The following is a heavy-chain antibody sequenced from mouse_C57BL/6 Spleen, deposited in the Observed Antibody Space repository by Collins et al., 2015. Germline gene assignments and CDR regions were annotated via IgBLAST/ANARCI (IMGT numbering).Heavy chain of an antibody. CDR1: GYTFTDYY. CDR3: ARTYDYGGSHWYFDV. D-gene: IGHD2-4*01. CDR2: IYPGSGNT. J-gene: IGHJ1*03. Sequence: QVQLKQSGAELVRPGASVKLSCKASGYTFTDYYINWVKQRPGQGLEWIGWIYPGSGNTKYNEKFKGKATLTVDTSSSTAYMQLSSLTSEDSAVYFCARTYDYGGSHWYFDVWGHRDHGHRLL. V-gene: IGHV1-84*01.